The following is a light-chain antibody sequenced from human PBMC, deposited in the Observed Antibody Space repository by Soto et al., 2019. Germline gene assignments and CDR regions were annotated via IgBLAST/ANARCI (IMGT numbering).Light chain of an antibody. CDR1: QSISRW. Sequence: DIQMTQSPSTLSASVGDRVTITCRASQSISRWLGWYQQKPGKAPKLLIYDASSLESGVPSRFSGSGSGTEFTLTISSLQPDDFATYYCQQYNSYWTFGQGTKVEIK. J-gene: IGKJ1*01. CDR2: DAS. V-gene: IGKV1-5*01. CDR3: QQYNSYWT.